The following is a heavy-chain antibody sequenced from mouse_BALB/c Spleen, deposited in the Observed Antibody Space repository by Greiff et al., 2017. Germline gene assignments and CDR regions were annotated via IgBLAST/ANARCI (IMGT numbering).Heavy chain of an antibody. CDR1: GFTFSSYT. CDR2: ISSGGSYT. J-gene: IGHJ4*01. V-gene: IGHV5-6-4*01. Sequence: EVHLVESGGGLVKPGGSLKLSCAASGFTFSSYTMSWVRQTPEKRLEWVATISSGGSYTYYPDSVKGRFTISRDNAKNTLYLQMSSLKSEDTAMYYCTRDLFYDYDGDYAMDYWGQGTSVTVSS. CDR3: TRDLFYDYDGDYAMDY. D-gene: IGHD2-4*01.